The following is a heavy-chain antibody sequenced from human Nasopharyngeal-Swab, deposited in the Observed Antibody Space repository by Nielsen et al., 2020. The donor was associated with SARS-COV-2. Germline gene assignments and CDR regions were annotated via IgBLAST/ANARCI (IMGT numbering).Heavy chain of an antibody. V-gene: IGHV3-21*01. CDR2: ISSSSSYI. Sequence: GGSLRLSCAASGFTFSSYSMNWVRQAPGKGLEWVSSISSSSSYIYYADSVKGRFTISRDNAKNSLYLQMNSLRAEDTAVYYCARDLRGYYGSGSYWGQGTLVTVSS. CDR3: ARDLRGYYGSGSY. D-gene: IGHD3-10*01. J-gene: IGHJ4*02. CDR1: GFTFSSYS.